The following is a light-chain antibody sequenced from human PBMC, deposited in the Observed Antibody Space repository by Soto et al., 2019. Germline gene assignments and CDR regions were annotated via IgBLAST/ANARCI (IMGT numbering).Light chain of an antibody. CDR2: EVN. CDR3: CSYAGTVAYV. CDR1: RRDVGAYNL. J-gene: IGLJ1*01. V-gene: IGLV2-23*02. Sequence: YVLNQPAPLFGAPGQAITHSFPGNRRDVGAYNLVSWYQQHPGKAPKLIICEVNTRPSGISNRFSGSKSGDTASLTISGLQAEDEADYFCCSYAGTVAYVFGTGTKVTVL.